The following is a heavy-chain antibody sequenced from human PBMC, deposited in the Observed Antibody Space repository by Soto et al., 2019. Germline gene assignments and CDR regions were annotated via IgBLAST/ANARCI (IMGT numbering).Heavy chain of an antibody. V-gene: IGHV3-48*03. CDR3: ARILRLGELSLGDFDY. J-gene: IGHJ4*02. CDR1: GFTLSSYE. D-gene: IGHD3-16*02. CDR2: ISSSGSTI. Sequence: GGSLRLSXAASGFTLSSYEMNWVRQSPGKGLEWASYISSSGSTIYYADSVKGRFTISRDNAKNSLYLQMNSLRAEDTAVYYCARILRLGELSLGDFDYWGQGTLVTVSS.